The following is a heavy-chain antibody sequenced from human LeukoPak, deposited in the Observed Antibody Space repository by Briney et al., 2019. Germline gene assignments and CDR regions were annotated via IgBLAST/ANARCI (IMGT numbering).Heavy chain of an antibody. D-gene: IGHD6-19*01. CDR3: ARGGRYSSGWYVDY. V-gene: IGHV4-59*01. Sequence: PSETLSLTCTVSGGSISSYYWSWIRQPPGKGLEWIGYIYYSGSTNYNPSLKSRVTISVDTSKNQFSLKLSSVTAADTAVYYCARGGRYSSGWYVDYWGQGTLVTVSS. CDR2: IYYSGST. CDR1: GGSISSYY. J-gene: IGHJ4*02.